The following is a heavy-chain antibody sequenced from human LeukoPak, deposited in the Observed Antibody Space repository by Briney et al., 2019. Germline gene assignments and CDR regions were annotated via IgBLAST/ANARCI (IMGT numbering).Heavy chain of an antibody. CDR2: INSDGSST. CDR1: GFSFSRYW. V-gene: IGHV3-74*01. D-gene: IGHD6-13*01. J-gene: IGHJ5*02. CDR3: TRERAVAGTRWFDP. Sequence: PGGSLRLSCAASGFSFSRYWMHWVRQAPGKGLVWVSRINSDGSSTIYAESVKGRFTISRDNAKKTLYLQMNSLRAEDTAVYFCTRERAVAGTRWFDPSGQGTLVTVSS.